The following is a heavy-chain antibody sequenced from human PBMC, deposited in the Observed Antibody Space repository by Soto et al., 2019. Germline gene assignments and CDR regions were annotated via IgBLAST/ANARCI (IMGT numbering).Heavy chain of an antibody. CDR2: MYVSGVT. CDR3: ARGRGYCSGGSCYGNYYYGMDV. Sequence: PSETLSLTCTVSGGSVSSYYWSWIRQPPGKGLEWIGYMYVSGVTNYNPSLKSRVTTSVDTSNNQFSLKLSSVTAADTAVYYCARGRGYCSGGSCYGNYYYGMDVWGQGTTVTVS. D-gene: IGHD2-15*01. CDR1: GGSVSSYY. J-gene: IGHJ6*02. V-gene: IGHV4-59*08.